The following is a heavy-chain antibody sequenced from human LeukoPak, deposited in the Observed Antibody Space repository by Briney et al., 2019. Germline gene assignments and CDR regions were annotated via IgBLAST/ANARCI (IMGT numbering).Heavy chain of an antibody. CDR1: GHSFTNYW. V-gene: IGHV5-51*01. CDR2: IYPYDSDT. CDR3: ARRRIAADDAFDI. D-gene: IGHD6-6*01. Sequence: GESLKISCKGSGHSFTNYWIGWVRQMPGKGLEWMGIIYPYDSDTRYSPSFQGQVTISADKSISTAYLQWSSLKTSDTAMYYCARRRIAADDAFDIWGQGTMVTVSS. J-gene: IGHJ3*02.